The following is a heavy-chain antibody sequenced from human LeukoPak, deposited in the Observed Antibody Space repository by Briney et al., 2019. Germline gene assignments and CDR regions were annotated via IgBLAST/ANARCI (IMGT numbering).Heavy chain of an antibody. CDR1: GFTFSSYG. Sequence: GSLRLSCAASGFTFSSYGMSWIRQPPGKGLEWIGYIYYSGSTNYNPSLKSRVTISVDTSKNQFSLKLSSVTAADTAVYYCARGSDGTTVTPYYYYYMDVWGKGTTVTISS. CDR2: IYYSGST. D-gene: IGHD4-17*01. CDR3: ARGSDGTTVTPYYYYYMDV. V-gene: IGHV4-59*01. J-gene: IGHJ6*03.